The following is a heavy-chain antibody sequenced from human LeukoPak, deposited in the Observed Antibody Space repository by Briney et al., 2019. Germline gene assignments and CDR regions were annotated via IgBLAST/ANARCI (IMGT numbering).Heavy chain of an antibody. D-gene: IGHD2-2*01. J-gene: IGHJ6*02. CDR2: ISSSSSYI. V-gene: IGHV3-21*01. CDR1: GFTFSSYS. CDR3: ARIVVVPAAIYYYYYGMDV. Sequence: PGGSLRLSCAASGFTFSSYSMNWVRQAPGKGLEWVSSISSSSSYIYYADSVKGRFTISRDNAKNSLYLQMNSLRAEDTAVYYCARIVVVPAAIYYYYYGMDVWGQGTTVTVSS.